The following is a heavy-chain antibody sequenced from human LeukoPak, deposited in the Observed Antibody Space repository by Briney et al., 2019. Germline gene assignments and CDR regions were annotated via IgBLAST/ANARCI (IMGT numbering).Heavy chain of an antibody. Sequence: GGSLRLSCAASGFTFSSYGMHWVRQAPGKGLEWVAVIWYDGSNKYYADSVKGRFTISRDNAKNSLYLQMNSLRAEDTAVYYCAREPDYYDSSGYYYQELDYWGQGTLVTVSS. J-gene: IGHJ4*02. CDR2: IWYDGSNK. D-gene: IGHD3-22*01. CDR3: AREPDYYDSSGYYYQELDY. CDR1: GFTFSSYG. V-gene: IGHV3-33*01.